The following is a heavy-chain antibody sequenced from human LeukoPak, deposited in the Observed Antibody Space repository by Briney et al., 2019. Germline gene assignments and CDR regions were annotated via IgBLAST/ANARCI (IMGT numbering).Heavy chain of an antibody. V-gene: IGHV3-74*03. CDR3: ARDFSGYDSSGL. Sequence: GGSLRLSCAASEFSFSITWMHWVRQPPGQGLVWVARITSDGTSTSYAESVKGRFTISRDNAKNTLYLQMNSLRAEDTAVYYCARDFSGYDSSGLWGQGTLVTVSS. J-gene: IGHJ4*02. D-gene: IGHD3-22*01. CDR1: EFSFSITW. CDR2: ITSDGTST.